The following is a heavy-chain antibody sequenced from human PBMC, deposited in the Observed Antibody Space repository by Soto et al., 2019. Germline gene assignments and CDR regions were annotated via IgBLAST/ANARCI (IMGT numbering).Heavy chain of an antibody. J-gene: IGHJ6*02. CDR2: TNTGGTT. CDR1: GFTVNSNY. Sequence: EVQVLATGGGLIQPGGSLRLSCAASGFTVNSNYMSWVRQAPGEGLQWVSITNTGGTTYYADSVKGRFTVSRDNSKNTLDLQMNSLRAEDTAVYYCAKGDGFILAVWGQGTTVSVSS. V-gene: IGHV3-53*02. CDR3: AKGDGFILAV. D-gene: IGHD1-26*01.